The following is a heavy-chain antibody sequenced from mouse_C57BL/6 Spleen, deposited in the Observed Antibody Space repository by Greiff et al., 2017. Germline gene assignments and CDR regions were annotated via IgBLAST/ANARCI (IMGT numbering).Heavy chain of an antibody. CDR2: FYPGSGSI. CDR1: GYTFTEYT. CDR3: ARHPYYYGSSLYAMDY. J-gene: IGHJ4*01. D-gene: IGHD1-1*01. Sequence: VQRVESGAELVKPGASVKLSCKASGYTFTEYTIHWVKQRSGQGLEWIGWFYPGSGSIKYNEKFKDKATLTADKSSSTVYMELSRLTSEDSAVYFCARHPYYYGSSLYAMDYWGQGTSVTVSS. V-gene: IGHV1-62-2*01.